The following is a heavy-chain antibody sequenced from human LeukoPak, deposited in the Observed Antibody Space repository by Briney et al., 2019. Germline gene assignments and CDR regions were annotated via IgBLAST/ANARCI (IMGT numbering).Heavy chain of an antibody. CDR1: GFMFSDYS. D-gene: IGHD2-15*01. V-gene: IGHV3-23*01. CDR3: AKGGDYSSYFDY. J-gene: IGHJ4*02. CDR2: ISGSGGST. Sequence: GGSLRLSCAASGFMFSDYSMNWVRQAPGKGLEWVSAISGSGGSTYYADSVKGRFTISRDNSKNTLYLQMNSLRAEDTAVYYCAKGGDYSSYFDYWGQGTLVTVSS.